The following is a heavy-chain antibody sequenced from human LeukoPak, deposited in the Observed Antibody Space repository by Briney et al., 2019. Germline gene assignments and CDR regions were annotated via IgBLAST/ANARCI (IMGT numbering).Heavy chain of an antibody. Sequence: PSETLSLTCAVYGGSFSGYYWSWIRQPPGKGLEWIGEISHSGSTNYNPSLKSRVTISVDTSKNQFSLKLSSVTAADTAVYYCARATPTYGDYSYWGQGTLVTVSS. V-gene: IGHV4-34*01. CDR2: ISHSGST. CDR1: GGSFSGYY. D-gene: IGHD4-17*01. J-gene: IGHJ4*02. CDR3: ARATPTYGDYSY.